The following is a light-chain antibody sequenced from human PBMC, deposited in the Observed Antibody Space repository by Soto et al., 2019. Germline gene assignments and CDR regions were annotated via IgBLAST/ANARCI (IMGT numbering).Light chain of an antibody. CDR2: EVS. V-gene: IGLV2-14*01. CDR3: SSYTSRSTLDYV. J-gene: IGLJ1*01. CDR1: SSDVGGYNY. Sequence: QSVLTQPASVSGSPGQSITISCTGTSSDVGGYNYVSWYQQHPGKAPKLMIYEVSNWPSGVSNRFSGSKSGNTASLTISGLQAEDEADYYCSSYTSRSTLDYVFGSGTKLTVL.